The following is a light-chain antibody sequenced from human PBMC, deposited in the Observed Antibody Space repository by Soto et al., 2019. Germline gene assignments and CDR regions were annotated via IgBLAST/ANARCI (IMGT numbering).Light chain of an antibody. Sequence: EFVLTQSPGTLSLSPGERATLSCRASQSVSSNNLVWYQQKPGQAPRLLIYGASYRAAGIPDRFSGSGSGTDFTLTISRLEPEDFALYYCQQYGSSPWTFGQGTRWIS. CDR3: QQYGSSPWT. CDR2: GAS. J-gene: IGKJ1*01. CDR1: QSVSSNN. V-gene: IGKV3-20*01.